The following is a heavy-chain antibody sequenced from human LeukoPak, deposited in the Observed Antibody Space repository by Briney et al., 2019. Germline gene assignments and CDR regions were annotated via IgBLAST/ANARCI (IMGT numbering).Heavy chain of an antibody. D-gene: IGHD3-22*01. CDR2: ITISSNTI. CDR1: GFTLNSYT. Sequence: GGSLRLSCTASGFTLNSYTMNWVRQAPGKGLEWISYITISSNTIYYADSVKGRFTISRDNAKNSLYLQMNSLRAEDTAVYYCVSGAYYSDKGGYLHHWGQGTLVTVSS. V-gene: IGHV3-48*04. CDR3: VSGAYYSDKGGYLHH. J-gene: IGHJ5*02.